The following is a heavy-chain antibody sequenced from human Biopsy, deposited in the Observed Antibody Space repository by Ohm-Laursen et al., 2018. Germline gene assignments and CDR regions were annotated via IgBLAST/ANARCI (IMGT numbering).Heavy chain of an antibody. CDR2: IIPIFETI. Sequence: SSVKVSCKASGFSFTGYYIHWVRQAPGQGPEWMGGIIPIFETIDYAPKFQDRVTITADESTRTAYMELSSLKSEDTAVYYCARRYCSSTSCSPPFYSWFDPWGQGTLVTVSS. J-gene: IGHJ5*02. V-gene: IGHV1-69*01. CDR3: ARRYCSSTSCSPPFYSWFDP. D-gene: IGHD2-2*01. CDR1: GFSFTGYY.